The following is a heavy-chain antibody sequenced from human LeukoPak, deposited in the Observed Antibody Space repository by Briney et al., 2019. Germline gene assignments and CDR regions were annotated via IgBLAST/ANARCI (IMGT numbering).Heavy chain of an antibody. CDR1: GGSISSYY. CDR3: ARQGIVVVTNFDY. V-gene: IGHV4-39*01. J-gene: IGHJ4*02. Sequence: KPSETLSLTCTVSGGSISSYYWGWIRQPPGKGLEWIGSIYYSGSTYYNPSLKSRVTISVDTSKNQFSLKLSSVTAADTAVYYCARQGIVVVTNFDYWGQGTLVTVSS. CDR2: IYYSGST. D-gene: IGHD3-22*01.